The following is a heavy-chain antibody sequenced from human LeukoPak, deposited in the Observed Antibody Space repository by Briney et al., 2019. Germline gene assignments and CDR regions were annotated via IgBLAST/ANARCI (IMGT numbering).Heavy chain of an antibody. Sequence: QPRGSLRLSCAASGFTFSGFAMSWIRQAPGKGLEWVSSISRSGESTFYADSVRGRFTISRDNSKNTVSLQMESLRAEDTALYYCAKDYAVGSIDYWGQGTLVTVSS. J-gene: IGHJ4*02. CDR2: ISRSGEST. CDR3: AKDYAVGSIDY. D-gene: IGHD3-16*01. V-gene: IGHV3-23*01. CDR1: GFTFSGFA.